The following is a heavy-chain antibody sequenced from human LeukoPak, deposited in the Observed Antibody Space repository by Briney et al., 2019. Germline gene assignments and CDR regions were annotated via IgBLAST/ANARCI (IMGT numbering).Heavy chain of an antibody. CDR1: GGSVSTSDYY. V-gene: IGHV4-39*07. CDR2: IFYNGKT. Sequence: SETLSLTCTVSGGSVSTSDYYWGWIRQTPGKGLEWIGDIFYNGKTNYNPSLKGRVTISIDTSKNQFSLKLPSVTAADTAVYYCARIFDSWGQGTRVTVSS. CDR3: ARIFDS. J-gene: IGHJ4*02.